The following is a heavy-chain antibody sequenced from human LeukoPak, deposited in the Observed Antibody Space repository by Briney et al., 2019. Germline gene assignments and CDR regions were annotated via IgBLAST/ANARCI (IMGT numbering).Heavy chain of an antibody. J-gene: IGHJ1*01. Sequence: GGSLRLSCAASGFTFSSYAMSWVRQAPGKGLEWVPAISGSGDSTYYADSVKGRFTISRDNAKNTLYLQMNSLRAEDTAVYYCARVSGPGMNEYFHLWGQGTLVTVSS. V-gene: IGHV3-23*01. D-gene: IGHD3-10*01. CDR1: GFTFSSYA. CDR3: ARVSGPGMNEYFHL. CDR2: ISGSGDST.